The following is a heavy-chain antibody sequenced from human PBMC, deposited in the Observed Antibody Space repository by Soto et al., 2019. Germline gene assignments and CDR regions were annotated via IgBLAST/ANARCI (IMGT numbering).Heavy chain of an antibody. CDR1: GFTFENYA. D-gene: IGHD4-4*01. Sequence: GGSLRLSCTASGFTFENYAMHWVRQAPGKGLEWVSGISWNRGTIGYADSVRGRFTISRDNAKNSLYLQMDSLRPEDTALYYCAKDKLYSNFEYYFDYWGQGTLVNVS. V-gene: IGHV3-9*01. CDR3: AKDKLYSNFEYYFDY. CDR2: ISWNRGTI. J-gene: IGHJ4*02.